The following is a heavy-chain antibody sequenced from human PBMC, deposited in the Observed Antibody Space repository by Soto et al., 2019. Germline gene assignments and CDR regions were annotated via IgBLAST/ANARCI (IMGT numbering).Heavy chain of an antibody. Sequence: QVQLVESGGGVVQPGRSLRLSCAASGFTFSSYAMHWVRQAPGKGLEWVAVISYDGSNKYYADSVKGRFTISRDNSKNPLYLQRNALRAEEPAGYYGARGGVAAPHDALVIWGKGQWSPSLQ. V-gene: IGHV3-30-3*01. CDR2: ISYDGSNK. D-gene: IGHD2-15*01. CDR3: ARGGVAAPHDALVI. J-gene: IGHJ3*02. CDR1: GFTFSSYA.